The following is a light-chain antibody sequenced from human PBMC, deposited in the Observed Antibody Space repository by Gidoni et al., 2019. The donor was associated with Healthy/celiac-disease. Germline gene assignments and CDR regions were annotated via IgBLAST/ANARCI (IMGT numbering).Light chain of an antibody. CDR2: AAS. Sequence: DIQLTPSPSFLSASVGDRVTITCRASQGISIYSAWSQHKPGHAPTLLIYAASTLQSGVPSRFSGSGSGTEFTLTLSILQLEDFATYFCHQLNRYPRTFGQGTQVEIK. CDR1: QGISIY. CDR3: HQLNRYPRT. J-gene: IGKJ1*01. V-gene: IGKV1-9*01.